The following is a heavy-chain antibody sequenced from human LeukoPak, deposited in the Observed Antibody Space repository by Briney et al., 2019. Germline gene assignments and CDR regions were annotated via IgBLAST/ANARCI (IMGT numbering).Heavy chain of an antibody. J-gene: IGHJ4*02. CDR3: AKAWSSGWAPFDY. CDR1: GFTFSTYA. D-gene: IGHD6-25*01. V-gene: IGHV3-23*01. Sequence: GGSLRLSCAASGFTFSTYAMNWVRQAPGKGLEWVSHISGFSMGPETTHYADSVRGRFIISRDNAKNTLFLQMSSLRVEDTAVYYCAKAWSSGWAPFDYWGQGTLVTVSS. CDR2: ISGFSMGPETT.